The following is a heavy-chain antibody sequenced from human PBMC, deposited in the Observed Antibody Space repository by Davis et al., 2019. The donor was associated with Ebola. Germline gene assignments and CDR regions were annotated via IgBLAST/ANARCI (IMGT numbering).Heavy chain of an antibody. D-gene: IGHD3-16*01. CDR2: IYYSGTT. V-gene: IGHV4-31*03. CDR3: AREAGGGAFDI. J-gene: IGHJ3*02. Sequence: SETLSLTCSVAGGSISSCGYYWNWIRQHPGEGLEWIGIIYYSGTTHYNPSLKSRVIISRDTSKNQFSLKLSSVTAADTAVYYCAREAGGGAFDIWGQGTMITVSS. CDR1: GGSISSCGYY.